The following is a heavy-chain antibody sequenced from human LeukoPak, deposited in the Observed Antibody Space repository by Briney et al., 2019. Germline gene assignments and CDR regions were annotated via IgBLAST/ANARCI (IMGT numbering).Heavy chain of an antibody. CDR3: ASRPTTWGFFDS. D-gene: IGHD1-26*01. V-gene: IGHV4-39*01. CDR2: IYFSGGT. J-gene: IGHJ4*02. Sequence: NPSETLSLTCTVTGGSISSSSYYWGWIRQPPGKGMELIGSIYFSGGTAYSPSLKSRVNISVDTSKNQFSLKLSSVTAADTAVYFCASRPTTWGFFDSWGQGTLVTVSS. CDR1: GGSISSSSYY.